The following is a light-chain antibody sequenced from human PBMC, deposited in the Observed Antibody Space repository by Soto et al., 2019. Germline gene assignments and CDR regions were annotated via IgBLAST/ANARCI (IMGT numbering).Light chain of an antibody. Sequence: EIVMTQSPATLSVSPGERATLSCRASQSVLSKLAWYQQKPGQAPRLLIYGALTRATDIPGRFSGSGSGTEFTLTISSLQSEDFAVYYCQQYNNWPITFGQGTRREIK. CDR3: QQYNNWPIT. CDR1: QSVLSK. J-gene: IGKJ5*01. V-gene: IGKV3-15*01. CDR2: GAL.